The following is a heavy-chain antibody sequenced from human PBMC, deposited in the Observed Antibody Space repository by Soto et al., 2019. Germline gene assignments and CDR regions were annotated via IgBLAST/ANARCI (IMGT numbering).Heavy chain of an antibody. J-gene: IGHJ4*02. Sequence: QVQLQESGPGLVKPSDTLSVTCTVSGGSISSGDYYWRWIRQPPGKGLEWIVYIYYSGSTYYNPSLTSRVTISVDASKNPFSVKLSSVTAADTDVYYCARVYGYKRAYLDYWCQGTLVCVCS. CDR3: ARVYGYKRAYLDY. D-gene: IGHD2-8*01. CDR2: IYYSGST. V-gene: IGHV4-30-4*01. CDR1: GGSISSGDYY.